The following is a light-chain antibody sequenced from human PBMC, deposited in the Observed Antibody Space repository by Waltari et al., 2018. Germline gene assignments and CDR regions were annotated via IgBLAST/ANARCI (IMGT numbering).Light chain of an antibody. CDR2: DAS. CDR1: HTINNY. Sequence: DIQMTQSPSTLSASEGDRVTITCRASHTINNYLAWYQQKPGKAPKLVIYDASSLESGVPSRFSGSGSWTEFTLTISSLQPDDFATYYCQQYDFYSLTFGGGTRVEIK. J-gene: IGKJ4*01. V-gene: IGKV1-5*01. CDR3: QQYDFYSLT.